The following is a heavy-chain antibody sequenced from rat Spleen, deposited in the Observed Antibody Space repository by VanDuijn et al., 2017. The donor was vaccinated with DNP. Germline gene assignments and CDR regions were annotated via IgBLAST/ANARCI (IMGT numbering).Heavy chain of an antibody. V-gene: IGHV5-7*01. J-gene: IGHJ4*01. D-gene: IGHD1-2*01. CDR3: ATHKGSSSSYAMDA. Sequence: EVRLVESGGGLVQPGRSLKLSCAASGFTFSDYNMAWVRQAPKKGLEWVASISHDGGGTFYGDSVKGRFTISRDNAKDTQYLQMDSLRPEDTATYYCATHKGSSSSYAMDAWGQGTSVTVSS. CDR1: GFTFSDYN. CDR2: ISHDGGGT.